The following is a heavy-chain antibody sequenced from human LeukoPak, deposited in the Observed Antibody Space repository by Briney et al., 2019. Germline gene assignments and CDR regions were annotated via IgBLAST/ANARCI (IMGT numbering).Heavy chain of an antibody. CDR3: ARVGYYDSSGYYYVGNAFDI. CDR2: IYYSGST. J-gene: IGHJ3*02. D-gene: IGHD3-22*01. V-gene: IGHV4-30-4*08. CDR1: GGSISSGDYY. Sequence: SETVSLTCTVSGGSISSGDYYWSWIRQPPGKGLEWIGYIYYSGSTYYNPSLKSRVTTSVDTSKNQFSLKLSSVTAADTAVYYCARVGYYDSSGYYYVGNAFDIWGQGTMVTVSS.